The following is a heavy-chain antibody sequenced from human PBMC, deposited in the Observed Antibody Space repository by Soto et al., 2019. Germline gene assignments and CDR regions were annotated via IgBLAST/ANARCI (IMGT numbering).Heavy chain of an antibody. V-gene: IGHV3-33*01. J-gene: IGHJ6*02. CDR1: GFTFSSYG. Sequence: GGSLRLSCAASGFTFSSYGMHWVRQAPGKGLEWVAVIWYDGSNKYYADSVKGRFTISRDNSKNTLYLQMNSLRAEDTAVYYCARGKISGYDRPNGMDVWGQGTTVTVSS. D-gene: IGHD5-12*01. CDR2: IWYDGSNK. CDR3: ARGKISGYDRPNGMDV.